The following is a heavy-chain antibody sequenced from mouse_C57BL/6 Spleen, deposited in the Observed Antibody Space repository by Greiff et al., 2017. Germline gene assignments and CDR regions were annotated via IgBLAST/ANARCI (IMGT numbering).Heavy chain of an antibody. J-gene: IGHJ2*01. CDR2: INPSSGYT. D-gene: IGHD5-1-1*01. V-gene: IGHV1-4*01. CDR3: ARGEIPIYYFDY. CDR1: GYTFTSYT. Sequence: VQLQQSGAELARPGASVKMSCKASGYTFTSYTMHWVKQRPGQGLEWIGYINPSSGYTKYNQKFKDKATLTADKSSSTAYMQLSGLTSEDSAVYYCARGEIPIYYFDYWGQGTTLTVSS.